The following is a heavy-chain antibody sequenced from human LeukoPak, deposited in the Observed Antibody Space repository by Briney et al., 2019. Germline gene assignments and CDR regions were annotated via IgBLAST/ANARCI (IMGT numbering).Heavy chain of an antibody. CDR3: TTWGGGYCSGGSCYSIWFDP. CDR1: GFTFSNAW. J-gene: IGHJ5*02. V-gene: IGHV3-15*01. CDR2: IKSKTDGGTT. Sequence: PGGSLRLSCAASGFTFSNAWMSWVRQAPGKGLEWVGRIKSKTDGGTTDYAAPVKGRFTISRDDSKNTLYLQMNSLKTEDTAVYYCTTWGGGYCSGGSCYSIWFDPWGQGTLVTVSS. D-gene: IGHD2-15*01.